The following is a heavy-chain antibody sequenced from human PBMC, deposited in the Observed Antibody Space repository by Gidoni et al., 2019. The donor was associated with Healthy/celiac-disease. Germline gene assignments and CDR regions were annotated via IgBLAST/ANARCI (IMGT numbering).Heavy chain of an antibody. J-gene: IGHJ4*02. CDR1: GGSFRGYY. CDR3: ATGRDVVVVAAPRGTFFDY. CDR2: INQSGST. V-gene: IGHV4-34*01. Sequence: QVQLQPRGAGLWRPSGSLPLTCAEDGGSFRGYYWSWIRQPPGKGLEWIGEINQSGSTNYNPSHKSRVTISFDTSKNQFSLRLSSVTATDTAVYYCATGRDVVVVAAPRGTFFDYWGQGTLVTVSS. D-gene: IGHD2-15*01.